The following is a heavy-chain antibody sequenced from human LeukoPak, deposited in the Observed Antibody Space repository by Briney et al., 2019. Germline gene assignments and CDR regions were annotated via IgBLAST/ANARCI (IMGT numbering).Heavy chain of an antibody. CDR3: ASIEMATTHLLD. Sequence: PSETLSLTCTVSGYSISSGYYWGWIRQPPGKGLEWIGSIYHSGSTYYNPSLKSRVTISVDTSKNQFSLKLSSVTAADTAVYYCASIEMATTHLLDWGQGALVTVSS. CDR2: IYHSGST. CDR1: GYSISSGYY. D-gene: IGHD5-24*01. V-gene: IGHV4-38-2*02. J-gene: IGHJ4*02.